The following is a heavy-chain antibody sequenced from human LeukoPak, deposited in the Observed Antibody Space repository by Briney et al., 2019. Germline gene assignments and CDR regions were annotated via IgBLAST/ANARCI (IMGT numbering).Heavy chain of an antibody. D-gene: IGHD2-2*01. V-gene: IGHV3-48*01. CDR1: GFTFSSYS. Sequence: PGGSLRLSCAASGFTFSSYSMNWVRQAPGKGLEWVSYISSSSSSTIYYADSVKGRFTISRDNAKNSLYLQMNSLRAEDTAVYYCARDIVVVPAAKGFDYWGQGTLVTVSS. CDR3: ARDIVVVPAAKGFDY. J-gene: IGHJ4*02. CDR2: ISSSSSSTI.